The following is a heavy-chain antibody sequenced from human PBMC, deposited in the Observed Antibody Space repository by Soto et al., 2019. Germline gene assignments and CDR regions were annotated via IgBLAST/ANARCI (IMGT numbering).Heavy chain of an antibody. J-gene: IGHJ4*02. D-gene: IGHD2-2*01. Sequence: GGSLRLSCAASGFTFSSYSMNWVRQAPGKGLEWVSSISSSSSYIYYADSVKGRFTISRDNAKNSLYLQMNSLRAEDTAVYYCARNSRDNIVVVPAAIDWGYWGQGTLVTVSS. CDR2: ISSSSSYI. V-gene: IGHV3-21*01. CDR1: GFTFSSYS. CDR3: ARNSRDNIVVVPAAIDWGY.